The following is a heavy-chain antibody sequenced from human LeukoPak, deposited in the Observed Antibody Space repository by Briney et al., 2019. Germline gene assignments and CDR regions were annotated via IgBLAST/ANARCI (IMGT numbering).Heavy chain of an antibody. CDR1: GFTFSSYA. J-gene: IGHJ4*02. D-gene: IGHD4-23*01. CDR2: VSGSGGST. V-gene: IGHV3-23*01. CDR3: ASDYGGNPYGY. Sequence: GALRLSCAASGFTFSSYAMSWVRQAPGKGLEWVSTVSGSGGSTYYADSVKGRLTISRDNSKNTLNLQMNSLRAEDTAVYYCASDYGGNPYGYWGEGTLVTLSS.